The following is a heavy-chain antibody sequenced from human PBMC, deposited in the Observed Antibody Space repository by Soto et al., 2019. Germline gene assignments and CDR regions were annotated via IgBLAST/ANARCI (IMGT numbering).Heavy chain of an antibody. Sequence: SVKVSCKASGYTFTSYYMHWVRQAPGQGLEWMGIINPRGGSTSYAQKFQGRVTMTRDTSTSTVYMELSSLRSEDTAVYYCARSIAAAGWALYEYYGMDVWGQGTTVTVSS. CDR3: ARSIAAAGWALYEYYGMDV. J-gene: IGHJ6*02. CDR1: GYTFTSYY. CDR2: INPRGGST. D-gene: IGHD6-13*01. V-gene: IGHV1-46*01.